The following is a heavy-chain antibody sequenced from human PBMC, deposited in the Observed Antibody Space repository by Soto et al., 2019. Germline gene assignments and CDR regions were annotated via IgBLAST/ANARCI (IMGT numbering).Heavy chain of an antibody. CDR2: INSDGSST. D-gene: IGHD3-10*01. CDR3: AREYYYGSGSYMDV. Sequence: PGGSLRLSCAASGFIFSRDWMHWVRQAPGKGLVWVSRINSDGSSTSYADSVKGRFTISRDNAKNTLYLQMNSLRAEDTAVYYCAREYYYGSGSYMDVWGQGTTVTVSS. V-gene: IGHV3-74*01. CDR1: GFIFSRDW. J-gene: IGHJ6*02.